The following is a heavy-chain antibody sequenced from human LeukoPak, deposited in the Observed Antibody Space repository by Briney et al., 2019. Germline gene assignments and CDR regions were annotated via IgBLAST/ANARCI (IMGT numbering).Heavy chain of an antibody. V-gene: IGHV3-30*02. CDR2: IRYDGSNK. D-gene: IGHD2-2*01. CDR3: AKDMDGVVVVPAAKSKGY. CDR1: GFTFSSYG. J-gene: IGHJ4*02. Sequence: GGSLRLSCAASGFTFSSYGMHWVRQAPGKGLEWVAFIRYDGSNKYYADSVKGRFTISRDNSKNTLYLQMNSLRAEDTAVYYCAKDMDGVVVVPAAKSKGYWGQGTLVTVSS.